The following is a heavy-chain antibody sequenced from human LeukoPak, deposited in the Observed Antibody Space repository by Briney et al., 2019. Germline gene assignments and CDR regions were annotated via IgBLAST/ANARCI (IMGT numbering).Heavy chain of an antibody. CDR1: GFTVSSNY. CDR3: ARSTNYYDSSGYLMEDWYFDL. CDR2: IYSGGST. D-gene: IGHD3-22*01. V-gene: IGHV3-53*01. J-gene: IGHJ2*01. Sequence: GGSLRLSCAASGFTVSSNYMSWVRQAPGKGLEWVSVIYSGGSTYYADSVKGRFTISRDNSKNTLYLQMNSLRAEDTAVYYCARSTNYYDSSGYLMEDWYFDLWGRGTLVTVSS.